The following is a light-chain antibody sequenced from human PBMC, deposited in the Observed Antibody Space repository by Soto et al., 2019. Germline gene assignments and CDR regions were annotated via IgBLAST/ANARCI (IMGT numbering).Light chain of an antibody. Sequence: EIVLTQSPATLSLSPGERATLSCRASQSVSSYLAWYQQKPGQAPRLLIYDASNRATGIPARFSGSGSGTDFTLPISSLEPEDFAVYYCQQRSNWPPLTFGGANKVEIK. CDR2: DAS. V-gene: IGKV3-11*01. J-gene: IGKJ4*01. CDR3: QQRSNWPPLT. CDR1: QSVSSY.